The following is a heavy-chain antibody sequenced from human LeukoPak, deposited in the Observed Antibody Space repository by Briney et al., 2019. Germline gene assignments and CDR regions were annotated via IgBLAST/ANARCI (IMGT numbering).Heavy chain of an antibody. CDR2: ISSSSSTI. V-gene: IGHV3-48*02. CDR1: GFTFSSYS. J-gene: IGHJ6*03. CDR3: ARQGAISYYYYYYMDV. Sequence: GGSLRLSCAASGFTFSSYSMNWVRQAPGKGLEWVSYISSSSSTIYYADSVKGRFTISRGNAKNSLYLQMNSLRDEDTAVYYCARQGAISYYYYYYMDVWGKGTTVTVSS. D-gene: IGHD1-26*01.